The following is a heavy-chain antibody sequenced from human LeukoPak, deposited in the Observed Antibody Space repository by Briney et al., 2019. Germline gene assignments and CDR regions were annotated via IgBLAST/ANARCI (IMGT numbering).Heavy chain of an antibody. J-gene: IGHJ6*03. CDR1: GFTFSDYY. CDR3: ARVNAAAGSFYYYYMDV. V-gene: IGHV3-11*04. CDR2: MSSRGYPT. Sequence: GGSLRLSCLASGFTFSDYYMSWVRQAPGKGLEWISYMSSRGYPTYYAESVKGRFTISRDNAKNTLYLQMHNLRTDDTAVYYCARVNAAAGSFYYYYMDVWGKGTTVTVSS. D-gene: IGHD6-13*01.